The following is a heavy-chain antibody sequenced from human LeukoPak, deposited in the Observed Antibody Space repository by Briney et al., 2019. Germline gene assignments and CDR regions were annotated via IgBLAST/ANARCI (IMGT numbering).Heavy chain of an antibody. CDR2: IYHSGST. CDR1: GYSISSGYY. CDR3: ACTLDIVVVPAAEAFDY. V-gene: IGHV4-38-2*02. Sequence: SETLSLTCTVSGYSISSGYYWGWIRQPPGKGLEWIGSIYHSGSTYYNPSLKSRVTISVDTSKNQFSLKLSSVTAADTAVYYCACTLDIVVVPAAEAFDYWGQGTLVTVSS. J-gene: IGHJ4*02. D-gene: IGHD2-2*01.